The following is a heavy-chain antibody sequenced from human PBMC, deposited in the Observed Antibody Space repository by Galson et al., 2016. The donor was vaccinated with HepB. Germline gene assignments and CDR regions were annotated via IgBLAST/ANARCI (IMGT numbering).Heavy chain of an antibody. CDR1: GGSVSSASHY. D-gene: IGHD2-2*02. V-gene: IGHV4-61*01. CDR2: ISDSEST. Sequence: SETLSLTCTVSGGSVSSASHYWSWVRQPTGKGLVWIGYISDSESTNYNPSLKGRVTISLDRSKNQFSLRLNSVIAADTAVYYCAKDEGFYNGMDFWGQGTTVTVSS. CDR3: AKDEGFYNGMDF. J-gene: IGHJ6*02.